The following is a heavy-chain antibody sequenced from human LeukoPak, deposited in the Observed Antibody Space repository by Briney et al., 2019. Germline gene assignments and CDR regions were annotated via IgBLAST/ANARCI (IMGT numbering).Heavy chain of an antibody. D-gene: IGHD5-18*01. V-gene: IGHV1-69*13. CDR3: ARRGYSYGLVSYFDY. CDR1: GGTFSGYA. CDR2: IIPIFGTA. Sequence: SVKVSCKASGGTFSGYAISWVRQAPGQGLEWMGGIIPIFGTANYAQKFQGRVTITADESTGTAYMELSSLRSEDTAVYYCARRGYSYGLVSYFDYWGQGTLVTVSS. J-gene: IGHJ4*02.